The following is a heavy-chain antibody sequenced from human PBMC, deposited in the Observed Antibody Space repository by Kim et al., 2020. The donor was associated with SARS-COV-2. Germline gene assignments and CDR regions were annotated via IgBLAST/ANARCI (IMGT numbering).Heavy chain of an antibody. J-gene: IGHJ2*01. CDR3: ARGGTVGYWYFDL. CDR2: ISYSGST. D-gene: IGHD1-26*01. V-gene: IGHV4-59*01. CDR1: GGSISSYY. Sequence: SETLSLTCTVSGGSISSYYWSWIRQPPGKGLEWIGYISYSGSTNYNPSLKSRVTISVDTSKTQFSLKLSSVTAADTAVYFCARGGTVGYWYFDLWGRGTLVTVSS.